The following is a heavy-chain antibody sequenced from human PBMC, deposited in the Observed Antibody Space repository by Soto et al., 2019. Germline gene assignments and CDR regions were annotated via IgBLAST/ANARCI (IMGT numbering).Heavy chain of an antibody. CDR3: ASGWPWPGDFDY. V-gene: IGHV3-21*01. Sequence: EVQLVESGGGLVKPGGSLRLSCAASGFTFSSYSMNWVRQAPGKGLEWVSSISSSSSYIYYAESVKGRFTISRDNAKNSRYVQMNSLRADDTAVDYCASGWPWPGDFDYWGKGTLVTVAS. D-gene: IGHD2-15*01. CDR1: GFTFSSYS. CDR2: ISSSSSYI. J-gene: IGHJ4*02.